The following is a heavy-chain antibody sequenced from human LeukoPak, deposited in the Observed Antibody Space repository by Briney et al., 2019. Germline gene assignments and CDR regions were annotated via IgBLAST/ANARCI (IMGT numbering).Heavy chain of an antibody. CDR2: ISASAADT. CDR3: AKDKPGPPYCSGNNCFDAFDS. D-gene: IGHD2-15*01. Sequence: PGGSLRLSCATSGFTFSSYEMNWVRQAPGKGLEWVSAISASAADTYYLDSVRGRFIVSRDNSKNTLYLQMNRLRAEDTAVYYCAKDKPGPPYCSGNNCFDAFDSWGQGTMVTVS. CDR1: GFTFSSYE. V-gene: IGHV3-23*02. J-gene: IGHJ3*02.